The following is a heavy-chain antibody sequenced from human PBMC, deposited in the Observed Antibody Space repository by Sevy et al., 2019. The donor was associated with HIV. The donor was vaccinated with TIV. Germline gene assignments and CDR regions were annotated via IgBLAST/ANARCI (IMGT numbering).Heavy chain of an antibody. Sequence: GGSLRLSCAASGFTFSSYAMSWVRQAPGKGLEWVSAISCSGGSTYYADSVKGRFTISRDNSKNTLYLQMNSLRAEDTAVYYCAKDRREAAGNNWFYPWGQGTLVTVSS. CDR1: GFTFSSYA. CDR2: ISCSGGST. J-gene: IGHJ5*02. CDR3: AKDRREAAGNNWFYP. D-gene: IGHD6-13*01. V-gene: IGHV3-23*01.